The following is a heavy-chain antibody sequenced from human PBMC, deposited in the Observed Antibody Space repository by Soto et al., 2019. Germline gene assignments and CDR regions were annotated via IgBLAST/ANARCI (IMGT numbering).Heavy chain of an antibody. CDR2: FSLSGTT. D-gene: IGHD2-8*02. V-gene: IGHV4-4*07. J-gene: IGHJ4*02. CDR3: ARGMTPPGAPAWYYFDS. CDR1: GASITGSSY. Sequence: SETLSLTCTVSGASITGSSYWSWIRQPAGKGLEWIGRFSLSGTTSYNPSLRSRVTMSADVSKNQFSLRLTSVAAADTALYYCARGMTPPGAPAWYYFDSWGQGTLVTVS.